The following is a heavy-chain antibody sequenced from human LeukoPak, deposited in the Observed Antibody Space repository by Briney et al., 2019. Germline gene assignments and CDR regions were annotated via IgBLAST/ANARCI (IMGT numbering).Heavy chain of an antibody. D-gene: IGHD4-17*01. CDR3: AKDPARVTTPYNWFDP. CDR1: GFTFSSYG. J-gene: IGHJ5*02. V-gene: IGHV3-30*18. CDR2: ISYDGSNK. Sequence: PGRSLRLSCAASGFTFSSYGMHWVRQAPGKGLEWVAVISYDGSNKYYADSVKGRFTISRDNSKNTLYLQMNSLRAEDTAVYYCAKDPARVTTPYNWFDPWGQGTLVTVSS.